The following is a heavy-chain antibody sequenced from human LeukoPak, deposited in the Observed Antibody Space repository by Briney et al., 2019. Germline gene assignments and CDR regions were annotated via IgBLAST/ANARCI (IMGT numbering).Heavy chain of an antibody. J-gene: IGHJ3*02. Sequence: ASVKVSCKASGGTFSSYDINWVRQATGQGLEWMGWMNPNSGNTGYAQKFQGRVTMTRNTSISTAYMELSSLRSEDTAVYYCARMWYCSSTSCSDDAFDIWGQGTMVTVSS. D-gene: IGHD2-2*01. CDR3: ARMWYCSSTSCSDDAFDI. V-gene: IGHV1-8*02. CDR2: MNPNSGNT. CDR1: GGTFSSYD.